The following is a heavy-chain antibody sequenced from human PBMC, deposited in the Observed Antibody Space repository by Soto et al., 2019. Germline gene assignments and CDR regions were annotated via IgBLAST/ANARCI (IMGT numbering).Heavy chain of an antibody. CDR1: GGSISSGDYY. D-gene: IGHD2-8*01. CDR3: ARGLGYCTNGVCPPLFDP. V-gene: IGHV4-30-4*01. CDR2: IYYSGST. J-gene: IGHJ5*02. Sequence: QVQLQESGPGLVKPSQTLSLTCTVSGGSISSGDYYWSWIRQPPGKGLEWIGYIYYSGSTYYNPSLKSRVPISVETSTSQFSLKLSSVTAADTAVYYCARGLGYCTNGVCPPLFDPWGQGTLVTVSS.